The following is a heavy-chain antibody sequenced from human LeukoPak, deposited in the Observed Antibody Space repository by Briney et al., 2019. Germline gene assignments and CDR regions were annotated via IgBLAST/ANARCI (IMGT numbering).Heavy chain of an antibody. D-gene: IGHD4-17*01. CDR2: ISYDGSNK. V-gene: IGHV3-30*18. CDR3: AKAFWVVDGDYNPFDY. CDR1: GFTFSSYG. J-gene: IGHJ4*02. Sequence: PGGSLRLSCAASGFTFSSYGMHWVRQAPGKGLEWVAVISYDGSNKYYADSVKGRFTISRDNSKNTLYLQMNSLRAEDTAVYYCAKAFWVVDGDYNPFDYWGQGTLVTVSS.